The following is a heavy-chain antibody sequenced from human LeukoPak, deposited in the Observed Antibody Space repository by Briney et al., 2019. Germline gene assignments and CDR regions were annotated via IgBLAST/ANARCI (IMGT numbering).Heavy chain of an antibody. CDR3: ASLYCSSTSCYGGNWFDP. V-gene: IGHV4-59*01. D-gene: IGHD2-2*01. CDR1: GGSISSYY. CDR2: IYYSGST. J-gene: IGHJ5*02. Sequence: SETLSLTCTVSGGSISSYYWSWIRQPPGKGLEWIGYIYYSGSTNCNPSLKSQVTISIDTSKNQFSLKLSSVTAADTAVYYCASLYCSSTSCYGGNWFDPWGQGTLVTVSS.